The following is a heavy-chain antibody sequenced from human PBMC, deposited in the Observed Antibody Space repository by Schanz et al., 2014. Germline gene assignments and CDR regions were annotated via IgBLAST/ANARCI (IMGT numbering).Heavy chain of an antibody. CDR3: ARDRRNADLDY. V-gene: IGHV3-48*01. J-gene: IGHJ4*02. CDR2: ITYNGGTI. Sequence: MQLVASGGGLVKPGGSLRLSCAASGITFSSHSFNWVRQAPGKGLEWISYITYNGGTIYYADSVKGRVTISRDNAKNSLYLEMNSLRAEDTALYYCARDRRNADLDYWGQGTLVTVSS. D-gene: IGHD1-1*01. CDR1: GITFSSHS.